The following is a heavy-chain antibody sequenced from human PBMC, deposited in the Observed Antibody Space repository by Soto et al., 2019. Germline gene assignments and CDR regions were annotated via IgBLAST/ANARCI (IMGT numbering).Heavy chain of an antibody. J-gene: IGHJ4*02. CDR1: GFTFSVST. CDR3: TRAPHNYGGHCDDF. V-gene: IGHV3-73*02. Sequence: EVQLVESGGGVVQPGGSLKLSCAASGFTFSVSTLHWVRQASGKGLELVGRIRTKDYNYATTYAASVEGRFTISRDDSMNTAYRQLTNLTAEDTAVYYWTRAPHNYGGHCDDFWGQGTLVNVS. D-gene: IGHD2-21*01. CDR2: IRTKDYNYAT.